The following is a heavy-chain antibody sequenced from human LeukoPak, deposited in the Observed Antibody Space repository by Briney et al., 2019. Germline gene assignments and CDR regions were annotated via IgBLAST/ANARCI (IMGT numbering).Heavy chain of an antibody. V-gene: IGHV3-9*01. CDR2: ISWNSGSI. CDR3: AQVRRYGFDI. J-gene: IGHJ3*02. CDR1: GFTFDDYA. D-gene: IGHD4-17*01. Sequence: GGSLRLSCAASGFTFDDYAMPWVRQAPGKGLEWVSGISWNSGSIGYAEYVKGRFTISRDSSTNTLYLQMSSLRAEDTAVYYCAQVRRYGFDIWGQGTMVNVSS.